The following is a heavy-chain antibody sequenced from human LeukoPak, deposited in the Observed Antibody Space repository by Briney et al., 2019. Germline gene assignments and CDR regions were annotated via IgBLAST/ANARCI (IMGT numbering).Heavy chain of an antibody. Sequence: PSETLSLTSAVYGGSFSGYYWSWIRQPPAKGLEWIGEINHSGSTNYNPSLKSRVTISVDTSKNQFSLKLSPVTAADTAVYYCARVGPFHYYDSSGYYRRGNYYFDYWGQGTLVTVSS. CDR2: INHSGST. V-gene: IGHV4-34*01. CDR3: ARVGPFHYYDSSGYYRRGNYYFDY. D-gene: IGHD3-22*01. CDR1: GGSFSGYY. J-gene: IGHJ4*02.